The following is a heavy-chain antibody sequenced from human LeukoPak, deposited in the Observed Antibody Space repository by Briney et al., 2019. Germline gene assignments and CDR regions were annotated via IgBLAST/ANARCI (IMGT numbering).Heavy chain of an antibody. CDR3: ARHSVTTVTPEGAFDI. D-gene: IGHD4-17*01. CDR2: IYYSGST. Sequence: SETLSLTCTVSGGSISSYFWSWIRQPPRQPPGKGLEWIGYIYYSGSTNYNPSLKSRVTISVGTSRNQFSLKLTSVTAADTAVYYCARHSVTTVTPEGAFDIWGQGTMVTVSS. J-gene: IGHJ3*02. CDR1: GGSISSYF. V-gene: IGHV4-59*08.